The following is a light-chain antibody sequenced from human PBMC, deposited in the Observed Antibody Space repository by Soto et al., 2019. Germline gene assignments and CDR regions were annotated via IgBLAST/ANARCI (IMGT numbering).Light chain of an antibody. V-gene: IGKV1-39*01. CDR3: QQTFSIPYT. Sequence: DIQMTQSPSSLSASVGDRVTITCRASQSVSSYLSWYQVKPGKAPKVLIYAASSLQSGVPSRFSGSGSGTHFTLTISSLQPEDFATFYCQQTFSIPYTFGQGTKVDIK. CDR2: AAS. J-gene: IGKJ2*01. CDR1: QSVSSY.